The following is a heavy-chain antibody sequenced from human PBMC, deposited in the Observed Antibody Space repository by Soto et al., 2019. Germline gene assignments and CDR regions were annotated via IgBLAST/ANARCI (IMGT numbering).Heavy chain of an antibody. Sequence: EVQLVESGGGLVKPGGSLRLSCAASGFTFSNAWMNWVRQAPGKGLEWVGRVKSKIDGGTTDYAAPVKGRITMSRHDSKNTLYLQMNSLKIEDTAVYYCTPGIHPTVTEDYYYYGMDVWGQGTRVTVSS. CDR1: GFTFSNAW. J-gene: IGHJ6*01. V-gene: IGHV3-15*07. CDR3: TPGIHPTVTEDYYYYGMDV. D-gene: IGHD4-17*01. CDR2: VKSKIDGGTT.